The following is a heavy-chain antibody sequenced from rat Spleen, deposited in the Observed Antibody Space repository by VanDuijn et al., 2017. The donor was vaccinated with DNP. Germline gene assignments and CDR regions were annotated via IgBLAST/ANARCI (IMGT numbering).Heavy chain of an antibody. J-gene: IGHJ2*01. Sequence: EVQLVESGGDLVQPGRSLKLSCAASGFTFRDYYMAWVRQAPTKGLEWVAYSSYDGGSTYNGVSVKGRFTISRDNAKSTLYLQMNSLRSEDMATYYCARHVLPLRVWDYWGQGVMVAVSS. CDR2: SSYDGGST. D-gene: IGHD1-4*01. V-gene: IGHV5-22*01. CDR3: ARHVLPLRVWDY. CDR1: GFTFRDYY.